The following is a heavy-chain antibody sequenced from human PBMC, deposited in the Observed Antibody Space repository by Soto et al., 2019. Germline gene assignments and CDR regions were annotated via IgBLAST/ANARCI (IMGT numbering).Heavy chain of an antibody. Sequence: ASETLSLTCTVSGGSISSYYWSLIRHPPEKGLEWIGDIYYTGSTNYNPSLKSRGTISVDTSKNQFSLKLSSVTAADTAVYYCARHSTGYYYSYFDYWGPGILVTVSS. CDR1: GGSISSYY. CDR3: ARHSTGYYYSYFDY. D-gene: IGHD3-22*01. V-gene: IGHV4-59*01. J-gene: IGHJ4*02. CDR2: IYYTGST.